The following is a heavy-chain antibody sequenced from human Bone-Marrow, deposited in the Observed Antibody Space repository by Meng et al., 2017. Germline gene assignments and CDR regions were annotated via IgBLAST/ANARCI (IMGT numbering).Heavy chain of an antibody. CDR2: IYPGDSTI. V-gene: IGHV5-51*01. Sequence: GESLISCKGSGYTFSDHWIGWVRQMPGKGLEWVAIIYPGDSTIRYSLSFQGQVTISADKSISTAYLQWSSLKASDTAMYYCARQGIASRYYFDYWGQGTLVTVSS. CDR1: GYTFSDHW. D-gene: IGHD3-10*01. J-gene: IGHJ4*02. CDR3: ARQGIASRYYFDY.